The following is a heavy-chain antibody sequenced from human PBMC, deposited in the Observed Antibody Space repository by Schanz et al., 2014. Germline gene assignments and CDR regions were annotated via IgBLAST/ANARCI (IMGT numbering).Heavy chain of an antibody. CDR3: ARDLPRTFLFDY. V-gene: IGHV3-7*01. CDR2: IKQDESEK. CDR1: GFTFSSYA. Sequence: EVQLLESGGGLAQPGGSLRLSCAASGFTFSSYAMSWVRQAPGKGLEWVANIKQDESEKYYVDSVKGRFTISRDNAKNSLFLHMNSLRAEDTAVYYCARDLPRTFLFDYWGQGTLVTVSS. J-gene: IGHJ4*02.